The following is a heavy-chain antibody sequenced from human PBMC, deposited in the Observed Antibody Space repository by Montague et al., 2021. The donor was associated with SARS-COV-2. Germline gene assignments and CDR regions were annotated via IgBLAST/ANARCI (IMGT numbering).Heavy chain of an antibody. CDR3: ARRALGYCSGGSCYSGFDY. CDR2: IYTSGGA. Sequence: TLSLTCSVSGGSISSGSYYWSWIRQPAGKGLEWIGRIYTSGGANYNPSLNSRVTISVDTSKNQFSLKLSSVTAADTAVYYCARRALGYCSGGSCYSGFDYWGQGTLVTVSS. D-gene: IGHD2-15*01. V-gene: IGHV4-61*02. CDR1: GGSISSGSYY. J-gene: IGHJ4*02.